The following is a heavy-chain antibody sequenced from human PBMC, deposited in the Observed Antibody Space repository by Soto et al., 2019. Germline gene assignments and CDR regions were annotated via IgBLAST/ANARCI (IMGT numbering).Heavy chain of an antibody. Sequence: GGSRRLSWATSGFTFSKAWVGWVRQAPGKGLEWVGRIMSKTDGGTTDYAAPVKGRFTISRDDSKSTLYLQMNSLKTEDTAFYYCTTDSGMSPYSFDYWGQGTLVTVSS. J-gene: IGHJ4*02. CDR2: IMSKTDGGTT. D-gene: IGHD1-26*01. V-gene: IGHV3-15*01. CDR3: TTDSGMSPYSFDY. CDR1: GFTFSKAW.